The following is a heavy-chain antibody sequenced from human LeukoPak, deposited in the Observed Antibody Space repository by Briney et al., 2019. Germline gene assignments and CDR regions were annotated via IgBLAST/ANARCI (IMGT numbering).Heavy chain of an antibody. V-gene: IGHV3-9*03. CDR2: ISWNSGSI. J-gene: IGHJ4*02. Sequence: LRLSCAASGFTFDDYAMHWVRQAPEKGLEWDSGISWNSGSIGYADSVKGRFTISRDNAKNSLYLQMNSLRAEDMALYYCAKDIGADWNYAPYYFDYWGQGTLVTVSS. CDR3: AKDIGADWNYAPYYFDY. CDR1: GFTFDDYA. D-gene: IGHD1-7*01.